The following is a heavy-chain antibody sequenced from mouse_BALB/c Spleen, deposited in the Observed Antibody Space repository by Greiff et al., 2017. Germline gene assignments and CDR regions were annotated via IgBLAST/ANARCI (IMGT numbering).Heavy chain of an antibody. J-gene: IGHJ3*01. CDR3: AREGYGGAY. Sequence: EVMLVESGGGLVKPGGSLKLSCAASGFALSSYDMSWVRQTPEKRLVWVAYISSGGGSTYYPDPVKGRINISRDNSKNTLYLQMSSLKTEDKAIYYCAREGYGGAYWGQGTLVTVSA. D-gene: IGHD2-2*01. V-gene: IGHV5-12-1*01. CDR1: GFALSSYD. CDR2: ISSGGGST.